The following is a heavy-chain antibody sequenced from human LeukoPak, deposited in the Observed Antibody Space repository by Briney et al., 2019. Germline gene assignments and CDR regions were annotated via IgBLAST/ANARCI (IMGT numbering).Heavy chain of an antibody. V-gene: IGHV4-39*02. Sequence: SETLSLTCTVSGGSITSSSYFWGWIRQSPGKGLEWIGTIYYSGSTYYTPFLKSRVTISVDTSKNHFSLRLSSVTAADTAVYYCASARRYQWIDYWGQGTLVAVSS. D-gene: IGHD2-8*01. CDR3: ASARRYQWIDY. CDR2: IYYSGST. J-gene: IGHJ4*02. CDR1: GGSITSSSYF.